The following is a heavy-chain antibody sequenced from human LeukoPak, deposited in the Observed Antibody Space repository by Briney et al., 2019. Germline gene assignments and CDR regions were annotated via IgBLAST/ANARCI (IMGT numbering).Heavy chain of an antibody. CDR2: ISSSSSTI. J-gene: IGHJ6*03. Sequence: PGGSLRLSCAASGFTFSSYSMNWVRQAPGKGLEWVSYISSSSSTIYYADSVKGRFTISRDNAKNSLYLQMNSLRAEDTAVYYCAREGPYCSSTSCYAERHYYYYMDVWGKGTTVTVSS. CDR1: GFTFSSYS. V-gene: IGHV3-48*01. D-gene: IGHD2-2*01. CDR3: AREGPYCSSTSCYAERHYYYYMDV.